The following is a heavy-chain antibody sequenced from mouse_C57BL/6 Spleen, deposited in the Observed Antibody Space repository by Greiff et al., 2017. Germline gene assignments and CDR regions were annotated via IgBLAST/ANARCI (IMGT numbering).Heavy chain of an antibody. CDR3: ARSNHDSNY. Sequence: VQLQQPGAELVKPGASVKISCKASGYAFSSYWRNWVKQRPGKGLGWSGQFHPGDGDTNYNGKFKGKATLTADKSSSTAYMQLSSLTSEDSAVYFCARSNHDSNYWGQGTLVTVSA. D-gene: IGHD2-5*01. V-gene: IGHV1-80*01. J-gene: IGHJ3*01. CDR2: FHPGDGDT. CDR1: GYAFSSYW.